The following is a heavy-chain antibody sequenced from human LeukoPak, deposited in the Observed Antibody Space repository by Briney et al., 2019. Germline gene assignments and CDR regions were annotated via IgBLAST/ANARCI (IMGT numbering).Heavy chain of an antibody. Sequence: PGGSLRLSCAASGFTFSSYAMSWVRQAPGKGLEWVSAISGSGGSTYYADSVKARFTISRDDSKNTLYLQMNSLRAEDTAVYYCAKDLGMVRGVPDAFDIWGQGTMVTVSS. D-gene: IGHD3-10*01. CDR2: ISGSGGST. CDR1: GFTFSSYA. V-gene: IGHV3-23*01. J-gene: IGHJ3*02. CDR3: AKDLGMVRGVPDAFDI.